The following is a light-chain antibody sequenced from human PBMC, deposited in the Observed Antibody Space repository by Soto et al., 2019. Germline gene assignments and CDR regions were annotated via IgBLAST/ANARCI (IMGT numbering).Light chain of an antibody. Sequence: DIQMTQAPSTLPASVGDRVTITCRASQSISTWLAWYQQKPGKAPKILISDASSLETGVPSRFSGSGSGTECTLTINSLQPDDVATYYCQQSHSIPWTFGQGTRLEI. V-gene: IGKV1-5*01. CDR1: QSISTW. CDR3: QQSHSIPWT. CDR2: DAS. J-gene: IGKJ5*01.